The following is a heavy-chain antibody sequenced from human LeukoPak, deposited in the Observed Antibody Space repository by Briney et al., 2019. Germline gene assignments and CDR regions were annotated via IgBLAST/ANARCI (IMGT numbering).Heavy chain of an antibody. Sequence: PGGSLRLSCAASGFTFSNYAMSWVRHAPGKGLVWVSRISSDGSSTSYADSVKGRFTISRDNAQSTLYLQMNSLRAEDTAVYYCARAGVYSYAYVDYWGQGTLVTVSS. D-gene: IGHD5-18*01. CDR1: GFTFSNYA. CDR2: ISSDGSST. CDR3: ARAGVYSYAYVDY. J-gene: IGHJ4*02. V-gene: IGHV3-74*01.